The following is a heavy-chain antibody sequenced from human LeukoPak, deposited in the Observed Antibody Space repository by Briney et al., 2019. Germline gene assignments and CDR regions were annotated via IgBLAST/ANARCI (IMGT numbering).Heavy chain of an antibody. Sequence: GGSLRLTCAASGFTFSSFGMSWIRQAPGKGLEWVSYISSSGSTIYYADSVKGRFTISRDNAKNSLYLQMNSLRAEDTAVYYCARDSLADGLVVQGSAFDIWGQGTMVTVSS. CDR3: ARDSLADGLVVQGSAFDI. J-gene: IGHJ3*02. CDR2: ISSSGSTI. V-gene: IGHV3-48*04. D-gene: IGHD3-22*01. CDR1: GFTFSSFG.